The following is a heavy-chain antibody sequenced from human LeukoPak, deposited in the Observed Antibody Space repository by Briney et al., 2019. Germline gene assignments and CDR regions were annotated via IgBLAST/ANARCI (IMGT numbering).Heavy chain of an antibody. D-gene: IGHD3-10*01. CDR2: ISSDSRTI. V-gene: IGHV3-48*02. CDR1: GFTFSSYS. Sequence: PGGSLRLSCAASGFTFSSYSMNWVRQAPGKGLEWVSYISSDSRTIYYADSVKGRFTISRDNAKNSLYLQTKSLRDEDTAVYYCARYGSGTSYITSYFDYWGQGTLVTVSS. CDR3: ARYGSGTSYITSYFDY. J-gene: IGHJ4*02.